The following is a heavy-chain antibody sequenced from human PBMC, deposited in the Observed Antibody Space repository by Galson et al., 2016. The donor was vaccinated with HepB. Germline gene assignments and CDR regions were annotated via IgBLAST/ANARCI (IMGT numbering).Heavy chain of an antibody. CDR1: GYTFTSSG. Sequence: SVKVSCKASGYTFTSSGMHLVRQAPGQRLEWMGWINAGDGNTRYSQKFQGRVTITRDTSASTAYMELSSLRSEDTAVYYCARKGLDPWGQGTLVTVSS. CDR3: ARKGLDP. J-gene: IGHJ5*02. V-gene: IGHV1-3*01. CDR2: INAGDGNT.